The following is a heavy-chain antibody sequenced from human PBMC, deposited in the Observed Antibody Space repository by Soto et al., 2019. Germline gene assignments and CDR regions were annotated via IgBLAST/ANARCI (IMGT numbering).Heavy chain of an antibody. CDR1: GFTVSSNY. D-gene: IGHD6-19*01. Sequence: GGSLRLSCAASGFTVSSNYMSWVRQAPGKGLEWVSVIYSGGSTYYADSVKGRFTISRHNSKNTLYLQMNSLRAEDTAVYYCARGIAVADVKSPTTYYYYYYYMDVWGKGTTVTVSS. J-gene: IGHJ6*03. V-gene: IGHV3-53*04. CDR3: ARGIAVADVKSPTTYYYYYYYMDV. CDR2: IYSGGST.